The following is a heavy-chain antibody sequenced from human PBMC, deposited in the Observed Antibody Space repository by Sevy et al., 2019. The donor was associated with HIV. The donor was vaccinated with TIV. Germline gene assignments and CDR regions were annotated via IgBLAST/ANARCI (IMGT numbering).Heavy chain of an antibody. CDR3: AKDLEPKSPAGTGYGFDP. V-gene: IGHV3-23*01. J-gene: IGHJ5*02. CDR1: GFTFSSYA. Sequence: GGSLRLSCAASGFTFSSYAMSWVRQAPGKGLEWVSAIRGSGGSTYYADSVKGRFTISRDNSKNTLYLQMNSLRAEDTAVYYCAKDLEPKSPAGTGYGFDPWGQGTLVTVSS. D-gene: IGHD6-19*01. CDR2: IRGSGGST.